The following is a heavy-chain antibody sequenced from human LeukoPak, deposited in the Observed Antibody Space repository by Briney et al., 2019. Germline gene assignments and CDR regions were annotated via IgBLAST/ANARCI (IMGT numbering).Heavy chain of an antibody. Sequence: SETLSLTCTVSGYSISSGYYWGWIRPPPGKGLKWIGSISHSGSTYYNPSLKRRVTISVDTSKHQFTLKVSALAAADSAGYYCGRLRRTRLAEFDYWGQGTLVTVSS. V-gene: IGHV4-38-2*02. J-gene: IGHJ4*02. CDR3: GRLRRTRLAEFDY. D-gene: IGHD3-3*02. CDR1: GYSISSGYY. CDR2: ISHSGST.